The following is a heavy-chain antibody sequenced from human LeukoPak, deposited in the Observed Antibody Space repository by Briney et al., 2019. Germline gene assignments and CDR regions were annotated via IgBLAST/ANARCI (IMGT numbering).Heavy chain of an antibody. Sequence: SETLSLTCTVSGYPIRNGYFWGRVRQSPGKGLEWIGNIHQSGSTSYNPSLQSRVTISVDTSKNQFSLKLSSVTAADTAVYYCARLEITFGGVIAAWGQGTLVTVSS. CDR1: GYPIRNGYF. V-gene: IGHV4-38-2*02. D-gene: IGHD3-16*02. CDR2: IHQSGST. CDR3: ARLEITFGGVIAA. J-gene: IGHJ5*02.